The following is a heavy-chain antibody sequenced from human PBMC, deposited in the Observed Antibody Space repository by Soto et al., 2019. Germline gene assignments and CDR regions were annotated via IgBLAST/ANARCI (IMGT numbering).Heavy chain of an antibody. CDR2: IWYDGSNK. Sequence: QVQLVESGGGVVQPGRSLRLSCAASGFTFSSYGMHWVRQAPGKGLEWVAVIWYDGSNKYYADSVKGRFIISRDNSKNTLYLQMNSLRAEDTAVYYCARAPYDILTGYYPFYMDVWGKGTTVTVSS. V-gene: IGHV3-33*01. D-gene: IGHD3-9*01. CDR1: GFTFSSYG. CDR3: ARAPYDILTGYYPFYMDV. J-gene: IGHJ6*03.